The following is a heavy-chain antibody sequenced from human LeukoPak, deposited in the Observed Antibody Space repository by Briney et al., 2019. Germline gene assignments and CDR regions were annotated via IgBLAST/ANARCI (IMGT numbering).Heavy chain of an antibody. CDR2: IYTSGST. Sequence: SQTLSLTCTVSGGSISSDSYYLSWIRHPAGEGLEWIGRIYTSGSTNYNPSLKSRVTMLVDTSKNQFSLKLRSVTAADTAVYYCARNRNSADWGYYFDYWGQGTLVTVSS. J-gene: IGHJ4*02. CDR3: ARNRNSADWGYYFDY. CDR1: GGSISSDSYY. V-gene: IGHV4-61*02. D-gene: IGHD7-27*01.